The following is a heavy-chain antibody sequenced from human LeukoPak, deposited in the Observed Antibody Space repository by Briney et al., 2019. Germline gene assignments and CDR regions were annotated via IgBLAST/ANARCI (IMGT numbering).Heavy chain of an antibody. J-gene: IGHJ2*01. Sequence: PSETLSLTCTVSGGSISGYYWSWIRQPPGKGLEWIGYVYYSGSTNYNPSLKSRVTISVDTSKNQFSLKLSSVTDADTAVYYCARVDYGDPNPNWYFDLWGRGTLVTVSS. CDR1: GGSISGYY. D-gene: IGHD4-17*01. V-gene: IGHV4-59*01. CDR2: VYYSGST. CDR3: ARVDYGDPNPNWYFDL.